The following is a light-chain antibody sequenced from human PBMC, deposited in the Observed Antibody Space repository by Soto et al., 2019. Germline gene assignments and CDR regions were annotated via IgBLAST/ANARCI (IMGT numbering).Light chain of an antibody. J-gene: IGKJ4*01. V-gene: IGKV1-27*01. CDR2: AAS. Sequence: DTQMTQSPSSLSASVGDRVTITCRASQGISDFLAWYQQKPGKVPKLLIYAASTLQSGVPSRFSGSGSGTDFTLTISSLQPEDVATYYCQKYNSARSLTFGGGTKVEIK. CDR3: QKYNSARSLT. CDR1: QGISDF.